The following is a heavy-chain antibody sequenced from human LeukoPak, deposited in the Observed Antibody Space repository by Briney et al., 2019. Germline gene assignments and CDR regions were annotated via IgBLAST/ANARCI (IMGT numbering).Heavy chain of an antibody. CDR3: ARLGGLEMATSY. CDR2: ISAYNGNT. CDR1: GYTFTSYG. V-gene: IGHV1-18*01. Sequence: VSVKVSCKASGYTFTSYGISWVRQAPGQGLEWMGWISAYNGNTNYAQKLQGKVTMTTDTSTSTVYMELSSLRSEDTAVYYCARLGGLEMATSYWGQGTLVTVSS. D-gene: IGHD5-24*01. J-gene: IGHJ4*02.